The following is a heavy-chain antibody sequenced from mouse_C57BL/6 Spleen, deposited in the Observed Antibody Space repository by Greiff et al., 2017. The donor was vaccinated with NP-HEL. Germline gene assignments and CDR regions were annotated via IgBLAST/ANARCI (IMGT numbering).Heavy chain of an antibody. CDR3: ARRDAGSSGYGY. CDR1: GYTFTSYW. J-gene: IGHJ2*01. V-gene: IGHV1-69*01. Sequence: QVQLQQPGAELVMPGASVKLSCKASGYTFTSYWMHWVKQRPGQGLEWIGEIDPSDSYTNYNQKFKGKSTLTVDKSSSTAYMQLSSLTSEDSAVYYCARRDAGSSGYGYWGQGTTLTVSS. CDR2: IDPSDSYT. D-gene: IGHD3-2*02.